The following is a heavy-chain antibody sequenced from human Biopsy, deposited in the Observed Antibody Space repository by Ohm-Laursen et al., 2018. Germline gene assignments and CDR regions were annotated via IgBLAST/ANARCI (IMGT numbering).Heavy chain of an antibody. D-gene: IGHD3-3*01. V-gene: IGHV1-69*10. CDR2: IIAASGLV. CDR1: GGTSSNYA. Sequence: SVKVSCKPSGGTSSNYAISWVRQAPGEGLEWMGGIIAASGLVNYAPKFQGRVSITADKSTTTAYMELSNLKSGDTAVYYCATPFQYYDSWGGYPPFDHWGQGTLVTVSS. J-gene: IGHJ4*02. CDR3: ATPFQYYDSWGGYPPFDH.